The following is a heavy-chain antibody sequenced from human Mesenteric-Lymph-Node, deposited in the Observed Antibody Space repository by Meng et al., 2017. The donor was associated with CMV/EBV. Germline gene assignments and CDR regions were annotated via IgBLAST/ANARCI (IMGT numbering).Heavy chain of an antibody. CDR1: GFTFSSYS. CDR3: ARDLGYYDSSGYPS. D-gene: IGHD3-22*01. J-gene: IGHJ4*02. V-gene: IGHV3-21*01. CDR2: ISSSSSYI. Sequence: GESLKISCAASGFTFSSYSMNWVRQAPGKGLEWVSSISSSSSYIYYADSVKGRFTISRDNAKNSLYLQMNSLRAEDTAVYYCARDLGYYDSSGYPSWGQGTLVTVSS.